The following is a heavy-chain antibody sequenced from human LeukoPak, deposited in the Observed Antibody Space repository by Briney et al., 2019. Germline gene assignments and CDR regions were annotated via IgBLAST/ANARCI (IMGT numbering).Heavy chain of an antibody. D-gene: IGHD2-2*01. CDR1: GYTVTSYY. J-gene: IGHJ6*03. V-gene: IGHV1-46*01. CDR2: INPSGGST. CDR3: ARTRYCSSTSCYAWDYYYYYYMDV. Sequence: GASVKVSCKASGYTVTSYYMHWVRQAPGQGLEWMGIINPSGGSTSYAQKFQGRVTMTTDTSTSTAYMELRSLRSDDTAVYYCARTRYCSSTSCYAWDYYYYYYMDVWGKGTTVTISS.